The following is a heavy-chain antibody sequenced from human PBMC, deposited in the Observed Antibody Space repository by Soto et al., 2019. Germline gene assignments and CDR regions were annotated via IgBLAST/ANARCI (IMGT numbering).Heavy chain of an antibody. J-gene: IGHJ6*02. Sequence: GGSLRLSCAASGFTFSSYWMSWVRQAPGKGLEWVANIKQDGSEKYYVDSVEGRFTISRDNAKNSLYLQMNSLRAEDTAVYYCARGGVYSSSWYPPTYGMDVWGQGTTVTVSS. CDR1: GFTFSSYW. D-gene: IGHD6-13*01. V-gene: IGHV3-7*03. CDR3: ARGGVYSSSWYPPTYGMDV. CDR2: IKQDGSEK.